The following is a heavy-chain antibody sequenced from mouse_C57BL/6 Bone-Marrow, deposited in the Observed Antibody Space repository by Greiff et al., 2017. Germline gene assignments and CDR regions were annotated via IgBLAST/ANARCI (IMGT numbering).Heavy chain of an antibody. Sequence: QVQLQQPGAELVKPGASVKLSCKASGYTFTSYWMQWVKQRPGQGLEWIGEIDPSDSYTNYNQKFKGKATLTVDTSSSTAYMQLSSLTSEDSAVYYCARCDGYFPFAYWGQGTLVTVSA. CDR3: ARCDGYFPFAY. CDR2: IDPSDSYT. J-gene: IGHJ3*01. V-gene: IGHV1-50*01. CDR1: GYTFTSYW. D-gene: IGHD2-3*01.